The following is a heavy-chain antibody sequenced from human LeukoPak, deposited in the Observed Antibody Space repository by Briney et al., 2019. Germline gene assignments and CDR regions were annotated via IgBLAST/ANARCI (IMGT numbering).Heavy chain of an antibody. V-gene: IGHV4-34*01. CDR2: INHGGTT. J-gene: IGHJ4*02. Sequence: GSLRLSCAASGFTFSTHWMSWIRQPPGKGLEWIGEINHGGTTNYNPSLKSRVIISIDRSKNQVSLKLNSVTAADTAVYYCARERPGAPMDYWGQGTLVTVSS. CDR3: ARERPGAPMDY. D-gene: IGHD3-10*01. CDR1: GFTFSTHW.